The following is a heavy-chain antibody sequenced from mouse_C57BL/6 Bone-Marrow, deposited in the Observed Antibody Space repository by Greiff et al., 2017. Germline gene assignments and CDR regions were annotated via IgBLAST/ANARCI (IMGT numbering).Heavy chain of an antibody. Sequence: QVQLQQPGAELVMPGASVKLSCKASGYTFTSYWMHWVKQRPGQGLEWIGQIDPSDSSTNYNQKFKGKSTLTVDKSSSTAYMQLSSLTSEDSAVYYCATLFYFDYWGQGTTLTVSS. CDR2: IDPSDSST. CDR1: GYTFTSYW. J-gene: IGHJ2*01. V-gene: IGHV1-69*01. CDR3: ATLFYFDY. D-gene: IGHD1-1*01.